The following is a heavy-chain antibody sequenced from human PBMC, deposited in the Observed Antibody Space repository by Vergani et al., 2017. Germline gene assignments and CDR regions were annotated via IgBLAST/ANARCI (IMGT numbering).Heavy chain of an antibody. V-gene: IGHV3-23*01. Sequence: EVQLLESGGGLVQPGGSLRLSCAASGLTFSSYAMSWVRQAPGKGLEWVSAISGGSNFIYYADSVKGRFTISRDNAKNSLYLQMNSLRAEDTAVYYCAREVTSQYYYYSMNVWGQGTTVTVSS. CDR1: GLTFSSYA. J-gene: IGHJ6*02. CDR3: AREVTSQYYYYSMNV. D-gene: IGHD4-23*01. CDR2: ISGGSNFI.